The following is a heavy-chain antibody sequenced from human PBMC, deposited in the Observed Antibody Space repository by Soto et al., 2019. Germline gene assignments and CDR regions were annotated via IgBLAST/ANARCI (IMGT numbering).Heavy chain of an antibody. J-gene: IGHJ4*02. D-gene: IGHD6-19*01. Sequence: SETLSLTCSVSGGSISGSYWSWIRQSPGKGLEWVGYVYYTGSTNYSPSLSSRVSISVDTSKNEFSLRLSSVTAADTAVYFCERNVAVPGAHIEYWGQGTQVTGSS. CDR1: GGSISGSY. CDR2: VYYTGST. CDR3: ERNVAVPGAHIEY. V-gene: IGHV4-59*01.